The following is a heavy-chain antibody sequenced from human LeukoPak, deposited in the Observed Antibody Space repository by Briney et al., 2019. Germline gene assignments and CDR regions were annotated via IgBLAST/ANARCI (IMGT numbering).Heavy chain of an antibody. V-gene: IGHV3-7*01. CDR2: IKQDGSEK. Sequence: GGSLRLSCTASGFSFSSYWMSWVRQAPGKGLEWVANIKQDGSEKDYVDSVKGRFTISRDNAKNSLYLQMNSLRVDDTAVYYCARDRGYSTFDYWGQGTLVTVSS. D-gene: IGHD4-23*01. CDR3: ARDRGYSTFDY. J-gene: IGHJ4*02. CDR1: GFSFSSYW.